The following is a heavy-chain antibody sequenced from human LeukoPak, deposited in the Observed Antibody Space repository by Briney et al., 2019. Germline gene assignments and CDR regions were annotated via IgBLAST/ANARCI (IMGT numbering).Heavy chain of an antibody. V-gene: IGHV3-30*18. J-gene: IGHJ4*02. CDR1: GFTFSSYG. CDR2: ISYDGSNK. CDR3: VKDQGQVYGYFDS. Sequence: GRSLRLSCAASGFTFSSYGMHWVRQAPGKGLEWVAVISYDGSNKYYAASVKGRFTISRDNSRNSLYIQMNSLRTEDTAVYYCVKDQGQVYGYFDSWGQGTLVTVSS. D-gene: IGHD6-6*01.